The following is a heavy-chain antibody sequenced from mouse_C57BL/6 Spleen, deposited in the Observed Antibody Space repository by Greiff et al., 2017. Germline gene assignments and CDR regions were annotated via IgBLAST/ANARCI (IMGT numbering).Heavy chain of an antibody. J-gene: IGHJ2*01. V-gene: IGHV1-15*01. CDR2: IDPETGGT. Sequence: VKLQESGAELVRPGASVTLSCKASGYTFTDYEMHWVKQTPVHGLEWIGAIDPETGGTAYNQKFKGKAILTADKSSSTAYMEHRSLTSADSAVYYCTRSRDGYYYVDYWGQGTTLTVSS. CDR3: TRSRDGYYYVDY. D-gene: IGHD2-3*01. CDR1: GYTFTDYE.